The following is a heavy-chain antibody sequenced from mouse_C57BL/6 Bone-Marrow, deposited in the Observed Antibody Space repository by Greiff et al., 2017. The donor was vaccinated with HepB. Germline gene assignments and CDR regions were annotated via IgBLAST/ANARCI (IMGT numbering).Heavy chain of an antibody. D-gene: IGHD3-2*02. CDR3: ARGGTAQAVFAY. Sequence: SGPELVKPGTSVKLSCKASGYTFTNYDINRMKQRPGQGPVWIGWIYPRDGTSKYNEKFKGKATLTVDTSSSTTYMEFHSLTSEDSAVYFCARGGTAQAVFAYWGQGTLVTVSA. CDR2: IYPRDGTS. V-gene: IGHV1-85*01. J-gene: IGHJ3*01. CDR1: GYTFTNYD.